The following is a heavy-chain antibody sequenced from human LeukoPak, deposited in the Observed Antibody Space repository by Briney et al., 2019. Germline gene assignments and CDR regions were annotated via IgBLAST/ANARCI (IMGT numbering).Heavy chain of an antibody. J-gene: IGHJ4*02. Sequence: SETLSLTCAVSGGSISSGGYYWSWIRQHPGKGLEWIGSIYYSGNTYNNPSLKSRVTMSIGTSKNQLSLKLSSVTAADTALYYCAGGGDVSGYYYWGQGTLVTVSS. D-gene: IGHD3-22*01. CDR1: GGSISSGGYY. V-gene: IGHV4-31*11. CDR2: IYYSGNT. CDR3: AGGGDVSGYYY.